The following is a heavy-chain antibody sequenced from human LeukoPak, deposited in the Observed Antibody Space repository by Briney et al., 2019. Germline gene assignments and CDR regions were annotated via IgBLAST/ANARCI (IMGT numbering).Heavy chain of an antibody. CDR3: AGVTPHWYFDL. V-gene: IGHV4-34*01. CDR1: GGSFSGYY. CDR2: INHSGST. D-gene: IGHD4-23*01. J-gene: IGHJ2*01. Sequence: PSETLSLTCAVYGGSFSGYYWSWIRQPPGKGLEWIGEINHSGSTNYNPSLKSRVTISVNTSKNQFYLKLSSVTAADTAVYYCAGVTPHWYFDLWGRGTLVTVSS.